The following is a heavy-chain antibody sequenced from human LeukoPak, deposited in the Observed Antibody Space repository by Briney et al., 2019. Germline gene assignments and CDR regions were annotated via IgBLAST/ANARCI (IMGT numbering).Heavy chain of an antibody. V-gene: IGHV1-2*02. CDR3: ARVQYYNILTGAFHS. D-gene: IGHD3-9*01. CDR1: GYIFTGYY. Sequence: ASVKVSCKASGYIFTGYYLHWVRQAPGQGLEWMGWINPDSGDTNFAEKFQGRVSMTRDTSIGTAYLELSGLRSDDTAYFYCARVQYYNILTGAFHSWGQGTLVTVSS. CDR2: INPDSGDT. J-gene: IGHJ4*02.